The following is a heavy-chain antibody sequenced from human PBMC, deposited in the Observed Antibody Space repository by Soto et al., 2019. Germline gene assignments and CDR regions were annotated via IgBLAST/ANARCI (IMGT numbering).Heavy chain of an antibody. CDR2: ISRTGGST. J-gene: IGHJ4*02. CDR1: GFTFSSYA. V-gene: IGHV3-23*01. D-gene: IGHD4-4*01. Sequence: RLSCEVSGFTFSSYAMSWVRQAPGKGLEWVSTISRTGGSTFYADSVKGRFTISRDMSKNTLYMQLNSLRVDDTAVYCCAKDSRSNSRIRWGQGTLVTASS. CDR3: AKDSRSNSRIR.